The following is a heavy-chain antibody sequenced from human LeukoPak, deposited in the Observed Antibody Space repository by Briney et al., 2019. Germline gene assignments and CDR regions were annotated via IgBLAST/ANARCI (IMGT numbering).Heavy chain of an antibody. V-gene: IGHV4-34*01. CDR3: ASSRLATLDFDY. CDR1: GGSFSGYY. CDR2: IYYSGSP. J-gene: IGHJ4*02. Sequence: SETLSLTCAVYGGSFSGYYWSWIRQPPGKGLEWIGYIYYSGSPYYNPSLKSRVTISVDTSKNQFSLKLSSVTAADTAVYYCASSRLATLDFDYWGQGTLVTVSS. D-gene: IGHD6-19*01.